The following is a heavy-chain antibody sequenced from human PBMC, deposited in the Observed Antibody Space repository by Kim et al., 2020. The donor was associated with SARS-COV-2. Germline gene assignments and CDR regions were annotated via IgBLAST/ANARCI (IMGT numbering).Heavy chain of an antibody. Sequence: SETLSLTCTVSGGSISSGGYYWSWIRQHPGKGLEWIGYIYYSGSTYYNPSLKSRVTISVDTSKNQFSLKLSSVTAADTAVYYCARGTVWGSYRYWVPGAWGQGTLVTVSS. D-gene: IGHD3-16*02. CDR1: GGSISSGGYY. CDR2: IYYSGST. J-gene: IGHJ4*02. V-gene: IGHV4-31*03. CDR3: ARGTVWGSYRYWVPGA.